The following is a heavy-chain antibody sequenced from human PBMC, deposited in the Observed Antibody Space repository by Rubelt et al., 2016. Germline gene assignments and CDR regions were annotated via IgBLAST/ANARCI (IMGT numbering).Heavy chain of an antibody. D-gene: IGHD6-13*01. J-gene: IGHJ2*01. CDR3: ARDRDRYSSSWYHVFDL. V-gene: IGHV4-39*07. CDR2: IYYSGST. Sequence: GTLSLTCTVSGGSISSSSYYWGWIRQPPGKGLEWIGSIYYSGSTYYNPSLKSRVTISVDTSKNQFSLKLSSVTAADTAVYYCARDRDRYSSSWYHVFDLWGRGTLVTVSS. CDR1: GGSISSSSYY.